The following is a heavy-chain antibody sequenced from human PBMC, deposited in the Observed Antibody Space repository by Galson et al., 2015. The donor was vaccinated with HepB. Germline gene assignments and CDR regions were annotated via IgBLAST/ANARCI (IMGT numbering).Heavy chain of an antibody. Sequence: SLRLSCAASGFTFSSHWMTWVRQAPGQGLEWVANIKQDGSEKYYVDSVKGRFTISRDNAKNSLYLQMNSLRAEDTAVYYCEADSWFDPWGQGTLVTVSS. CDR1: GFTFSSHW. D-gene: IGHD2-15*01. V-gene: IGHV3-7*03. J-gene: IGHJ5*02. CDR3: EADSWFDP. CDR2: IKQDGSEK.